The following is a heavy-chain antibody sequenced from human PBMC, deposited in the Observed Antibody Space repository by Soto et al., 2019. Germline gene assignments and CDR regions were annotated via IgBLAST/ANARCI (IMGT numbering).Heavy chain of an antibody. CDR1: GFTFSSYS. D-gene: IGHD2-21*01. J-gene: IGHJ3*02. CDR3: ARDRDWAFDI. V-gene: IGHV3-48*01. Sequence: GGSLRPSCAASGFTFSSYSMNWLRQAPGKGLEWVAYTSNDDIQYADSVKGRFTISRDNAKSSLYLQMNSLRAEDTSVYYCARDRDWAFDIWGQGTMVTVSS. CDR2: TSNDDI.